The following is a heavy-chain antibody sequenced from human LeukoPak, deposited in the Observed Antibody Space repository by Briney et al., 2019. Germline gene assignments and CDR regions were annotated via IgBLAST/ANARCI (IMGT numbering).Heavy chain of an antibody. V-gene: IGHV3-23*01. Sequence: PGGSVRLSCAASGFTFSRYGMSWVRQAPGKGLEWVSAISGSGGSTYYADSVKGRFTISRDNSKNTLYLQMNSLRAEDTAVYHCAKEIYYDSTGPQYWGQGTLVTVSS. J-gene: IGHJ4*02. CDR2: ISGSGGST. D-gene: IGHD3-22*01. CDR1: GFTFSRYG. CDR3: AKEIYYDSTGPQY.